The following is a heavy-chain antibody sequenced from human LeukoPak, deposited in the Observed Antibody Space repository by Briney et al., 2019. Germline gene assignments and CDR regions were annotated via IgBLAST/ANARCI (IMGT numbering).Heavy chain of an antibody. Sequence: SETLSLTCAVYGGSFSGYYWSWIRQPPGKGLEWIGEINHSGSTNYNPSLKSRVTMSVDTSKNQFSLKLSSVTAADTAVYYCARDTCSGGSCYPPYYMDVWGKGTTVTISS. D-gene: IGHD2-15*01. V-gene: IGHV4-34*01. J-gene: IGHJ6*03. CDR3: ARDTCSGGSCYPPYYMDV. CDR2: INHSGST. CDR1: GGSFSGYY.